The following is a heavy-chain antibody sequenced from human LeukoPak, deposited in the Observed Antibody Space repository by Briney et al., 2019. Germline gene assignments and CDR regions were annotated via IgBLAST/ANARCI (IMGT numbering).Heavy chain of an antibody. J-gene: IGHJ4*02. CDR2: IKQDGSEK. CDR1: GFTFSSYW. D-gene: IGHD1-26*01. V-gene: IGHV3-7*01. Sequence: PGGSLRLSCAASGFTFSSYWMSWVRQAPGKGLEWVANIKQDGSEKYYVDSVKGRFTISRDNAKNSLYLQMNSLRAEDTAVCYCARDKVVGATYLDYWGQGTLVTVSS. CDR3: ARDKVVGATYLDY.